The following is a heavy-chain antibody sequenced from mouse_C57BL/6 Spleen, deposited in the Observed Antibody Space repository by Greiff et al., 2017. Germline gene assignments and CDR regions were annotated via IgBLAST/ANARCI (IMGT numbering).Heavy chain of an antibody. CDR3: AMTGTGSWFAY. J-gene: IGHJ3*01. D-gene: IGHD4-1*01. V-gene: IGHV1-54*01. CDR2: INPGSGGT. Sequence: VQLQQSGAELVRPGTSVKVSCKASGYAFTNYLIEWVKQRPGQGLEWIGVINPGSGGTNYNEKFKGKATLTADKSSSTAYMQLSSLTSEDSAVXFCAMTGTGSWFAYWGQGTLVTVSA. CDR1: GYAFTNYL.